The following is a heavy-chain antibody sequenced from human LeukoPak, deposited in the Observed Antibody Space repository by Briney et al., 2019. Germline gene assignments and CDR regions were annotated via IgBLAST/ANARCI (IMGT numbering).Heavy chain of an antibody. CDR2: IDPTESYT. CDR3: ARHDF. J-gene: IGHJ4*02. V-gene: IGHV5-10-1*01. CDR1: GYSFTTYW. Sequence: GESLKISCKGSGYSFTTYWISWVRQMPGKGLEWMGRIDPTESYTEYSPSFQGHVLMSVDTSISTAFLQWYSLKASDTAIYYCARHDFWGQGTLVTVSS.